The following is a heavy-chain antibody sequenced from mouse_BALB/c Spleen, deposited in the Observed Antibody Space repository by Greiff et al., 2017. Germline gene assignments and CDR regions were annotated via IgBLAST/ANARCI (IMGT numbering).Heavy chain of an antibody. V-gene: IGHV1-15*01. Sequence: VQLQQSGAELVRPGASVTLSCKASGYTFTDYEMHWVKQTPVHGLEWIGAIDPETGGTAYNQKFKGKATLTADKSSSTAYMELRSLTSEDSAVYYCTRWATTVVAKAYWGQGTLVTVSA. D-gene: IGHD1-1*01. CDR1: GYTFTDYE. J-gene: IGHJ3*01. CDR3: TRWATTVVAKAY. CDR2: IDPETGGT.